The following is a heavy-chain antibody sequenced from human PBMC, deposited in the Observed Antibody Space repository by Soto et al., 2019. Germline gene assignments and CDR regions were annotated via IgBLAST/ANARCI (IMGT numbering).Heavy chain of an antibody. D-gene: IGHD3-10*01. J-gene: IGHJ4*02. CDR3: ARAYYFGSGTSYTLYY. CDR2: ISDDGVSK. CDR1: GFTFSNYG. Sequence: PGGSLRLSCAASGFTFSNYGMHWVRQAPDKGLEWVAVISDDGVSKYYADSVQGRFTISRDNSESAVFLQMNSLRPDDTALYFCARAYYFGSGTSYTLYYWGQGTQVTVSS. V-gene: IGHV3-30*03.